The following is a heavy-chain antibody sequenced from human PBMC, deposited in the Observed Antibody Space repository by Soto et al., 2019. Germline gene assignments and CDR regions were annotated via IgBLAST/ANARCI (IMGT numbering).Heavy chain of an antibody. Sequence: GGSLRLSCAASGFTFSTYAMSWVRQAPGKGLEWVSTISGSGGSAYYADSVKGRFTISRDNSKYTVYLQMDSLRAEDTAIYYWAKDRISVAGKDQWGQGTLVTVSS. D-gene: IGHD6-19*01. V-gene: IGHV3-23*01. J-gene: IGHJ4*02. CDR3: AKDRISVAGKDQ. CDR1: GFTFSTYA. CDR2: ISGSGGSA.